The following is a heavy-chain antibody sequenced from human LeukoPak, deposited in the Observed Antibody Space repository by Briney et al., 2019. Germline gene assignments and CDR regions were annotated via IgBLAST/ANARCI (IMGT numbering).Heavy chain of an antibody. CDR2: ISSSSSYI. Sequence: PGRSLRLSCAASGFTFSSYSMNWVRQAPGKGLEWVSSISSSSSYIYYADSVKGRFTISRDNAKNSLYLQMNSLRAEDTAVYYCASQGRYYYDSSGLSYAFDIWGQGTMVTVSS. D-gene: IGHD3-22*01. CDR1: GFTFSSYS. J-gene: IGHJ3*02. CDR3: ASQGRYYYDSSGLSYAFDI. V-gene: IGHV3-21*01.